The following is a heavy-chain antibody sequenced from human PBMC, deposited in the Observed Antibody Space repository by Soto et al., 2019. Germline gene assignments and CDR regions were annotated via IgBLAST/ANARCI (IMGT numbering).Heavy chain of an antibody. D-gene: IGHD3-22*01. CDR1: GYTFTSYA. Sequence: QVQLVQSGAEVKKPGASVKVSCKASGYTFTSYAMHWVRQAPGQGLEWMGWINAGNGNTKYSQKFQGRVTITRDTSASTXXMELSSLRSEDTAVYYCARDRYYHDGSGLYWYFDLWGRGTLVTVSS. V-gene: IGHV1-3*01. CDR3: ARDRYYHDGSGLYWYFDL. CDR2: INAGNGNT. J-gene: IGHJ2*01.